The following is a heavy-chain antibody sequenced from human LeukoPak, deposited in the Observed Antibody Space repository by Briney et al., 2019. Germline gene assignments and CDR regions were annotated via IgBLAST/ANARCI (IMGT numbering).Heavy chain of an antibody. CDR3: ARPGITAFDI. CDR2: ISSSGSIT. D-gene: IGHD3-10*01. J-gene: IGHJ3*02. V-gene: IGHV3-48*01. Sequence: GGSLRLSCVASGFTLSSHDINWVRQAPGKGLEWVSHISSSGSITYYGDSVKGRITISRDNAKNSVSLYMNSLRAEDSAVYYCARPGITAFDIWGQGTMVTVSS. CDR1: GFTLSSHD.